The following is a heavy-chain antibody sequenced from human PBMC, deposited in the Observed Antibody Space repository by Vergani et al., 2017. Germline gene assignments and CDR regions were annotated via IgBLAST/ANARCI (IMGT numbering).Heavy chain of an antibody. CDR2: IGTAGDT. V-gene: IGHV3-13*01. J-gene: IGHJ4*02. CDR3: ARALDRGYSYGSFDY. D-gene: IGHD5-18*01. CDR1: GFTFSTYD. Sequence: EVQLVESGGGLVQPGGSLRLSCAASGFTFSTYDMHWVRQATGKGLEWVSAIGTAGDTYYPGSVKGRFTISRDNAKNSLYLQMNSLRAEDTAVYYCARALDRGYSYGSFDYWGQGTLVTVSS.